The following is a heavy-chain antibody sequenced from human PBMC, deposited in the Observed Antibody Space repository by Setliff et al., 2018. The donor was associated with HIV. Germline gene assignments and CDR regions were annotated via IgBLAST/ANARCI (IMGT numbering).Heavy chain of an antibody. J-gene: IGHJ4*02. D-gene: IGHD3-3*01. CDR2: VYYRAKTGATT. V-gene: IGHV4-59*11. CDR1: GGSIRSPY. Sequence: TLSLTCSVSGGSIRSPYWSWIRQAPGKGLQWIGNVYYRAKTGATTDHNPSLRSRIPISLDVSKNQLSLRLRSVTAADTAIYYCARDVAPPLAGDVWSGNGLWGQGTQVTVSS. CDR3: ARDVAPPLAGDVWSGNGL.